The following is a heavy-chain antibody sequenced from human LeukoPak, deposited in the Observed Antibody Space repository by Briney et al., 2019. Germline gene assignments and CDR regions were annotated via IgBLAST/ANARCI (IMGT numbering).Heavy chain of an antibody. CDR3: ASTLYDILTGYYNVMDY. CDR2: INPSGGST. Sequence: ASVKVSCKASGYIFSDYYMHWVRQAPGQGLEWMGIINPSGGSTSYAQKFQGRVTMTRDTSTSTVYMELSSLRSEDTAVYYCASTLYDILTGYYNVMDYWGQGTLVTVSS. V-gene: IGHV1-46*01. D-gene: IGHD3-9*01. J-gene: IGHJ4*02. CDR1: GYIFSDYY.